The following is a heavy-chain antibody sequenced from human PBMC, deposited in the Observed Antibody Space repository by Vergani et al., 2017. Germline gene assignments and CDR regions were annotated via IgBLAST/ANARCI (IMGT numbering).Heavy chain of an antibody. CDR2: ISSSSSTI. V-gene: IGHV3-48*01. CDR1: GFTFSRYS. CDR3: ARERNGGSYYVGAFDI. J-gene: IGHJ3*02. D-gene: IGHD1-26*01. Sequence: EVQLLESGGGLVQPGGSLRLSCAASGFTFSRYSMNWVRQAPGKGLEWVSYISSSSSTIYYADSVKGRFTISRDNAKNSLYLQMNSLRAEDTAVYYCARERNGGSYYVGAFDIWGQGTMVTVSS.